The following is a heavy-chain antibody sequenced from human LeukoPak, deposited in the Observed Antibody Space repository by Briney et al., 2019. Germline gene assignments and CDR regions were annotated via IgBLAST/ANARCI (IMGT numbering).Heavy chain of an antibody. CDR3: ARARISKVFYFDY. V-gene: IGHV4-59*01. CDR1: GGSISSYY. J-gene: IGHJ4*02. D-gene: IGHD4-11*01. CDR2: IYYSGST. Sequence: SSETLSLTCTVSGGSISSYYWSWIRQPPGKGLEWIGYIYYSGSTNYNPSLESRVTISVDTSKNQFSLKLSSVTAADTAVYYCARARISKVFYFDYWGQGTLVTVSS.